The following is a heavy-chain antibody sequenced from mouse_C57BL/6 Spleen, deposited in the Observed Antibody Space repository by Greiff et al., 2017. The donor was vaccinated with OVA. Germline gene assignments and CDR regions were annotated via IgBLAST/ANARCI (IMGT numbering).Heavy chain of an antibody. J-gene: IGHJ2*01. V-gene: IGHV1-81*01. Sequence: QVQLKQSGAELARPGASVKLSCKASGYTFTSYGISWVKQRTGQGLEWIGEIYPRSGNTYYNEKFKGKATLTADKSSSTAYMELRSLTSEDTAVYFCAREVEYSNYGDWGQGTTLTVAS. D-gene: IGHD2-5*01. CDR3: AREVEYSNYGD. CDR2: IYPRSGNT. CDR1: GYTFTSYG.